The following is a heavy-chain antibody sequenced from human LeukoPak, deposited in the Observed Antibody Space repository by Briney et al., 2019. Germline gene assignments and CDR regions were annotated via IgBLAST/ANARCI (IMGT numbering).Heavy chain of an antibody. CDR1: GFTVTSNY. D-gene: IGHD1-26*01. CDR3: ASILGTDSGSYWHFDY. V-gene: IGHV3-53*04. J-gene: IGHJ4*02. Sequence: PGGSLRLSRAASGFTVTSNYMSWVRLAPGEGLEWVSVIYRGGSTYYADSVKGRFTISRHNSKNTLYLQMNSLRAEDTAVYYCASILGTDSGSYWHFDYWGQGTLVTVSS. CDR2: IYRGGST.